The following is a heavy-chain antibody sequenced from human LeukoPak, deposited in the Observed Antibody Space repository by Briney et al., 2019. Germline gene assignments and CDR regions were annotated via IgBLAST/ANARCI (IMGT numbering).Heavy chain of an antibody. D-gene: IGHD4-11*01. Sequence: PSETLSLTCTVSGGSISSSSYYWGWIRQPPGKGLEWIGSIYYSGSTYYNPSLKSRVTISVDTSKNQFSLKLSSVTAADTAVYYCARHGYSRRWARPPGKEYYMDVWGKGTTVTVSS. CDR1: GGSISSSSYY. CDR2: IYYSGST. J-gene: IGHJ6*03. CDR3: ARHGYSRRWARPPGKEYYMDV. V-gene: IGHV4-39*01.